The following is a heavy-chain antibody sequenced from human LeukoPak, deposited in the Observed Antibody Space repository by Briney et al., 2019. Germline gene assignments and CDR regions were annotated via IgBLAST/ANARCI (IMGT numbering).Heavy chain of an antibody. Sequence: SGPALVKPTQTLTLTCTFSGFSLSTSGMCVSWIRQPPGKALEWLARIAWDDDKYYSTSLKTRLTISKDTSKNQVVLTMTNMDPVDTATYYCARTPGGYYDILTGYNYYYYMDVWGKGTTVTVSS. CDR1: GFSLSTSGMC. J-gene: IGHJ6*03. D-gene: IGHD3-9*01. CDR3: ARTPGGYYDILTGYNYYYYMDV. CDR2: IAWDDDK. V-gene: IGHV2-70*11.